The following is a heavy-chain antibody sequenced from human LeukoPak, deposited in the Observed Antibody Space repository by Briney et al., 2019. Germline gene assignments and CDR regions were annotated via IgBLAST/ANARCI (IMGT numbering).Heavy chain of an antibody. CDR1: VFSFISYA. D-gene: IGHD2-2*01. CDR2: ISCEGSKK. V-gene: IGHV3-30-3*01. J-gene: IGHJ4*02. Sequence: HPGGSLRLSCAASVFSFISYAMHWVRHAPGKGREWVAVISCEGSKKYYADSVKGRFTISRDNSKNTLYLQMNRLRAEDTAVYYCARDPELGYCSSISCSFRFDYWGQGTLVTVSS. CDR3: ARDPELGYCSSISCSFRFDY.